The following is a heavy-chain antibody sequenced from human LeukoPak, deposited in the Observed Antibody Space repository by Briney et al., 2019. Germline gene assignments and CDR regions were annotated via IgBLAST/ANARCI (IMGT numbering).Heavy chain of an antibody. Sequence: PGGSLRLSCAASGFTFSSYWMGWVRQAPGKGLEWVANIKTEGYDKYYVDSLKGRFTISRDNANNSLYLQMDSLRAEDTAVYYCARGGYYDLAVFDNWGQGTLVTVSP. D-gene: IGHD3-3*01. CDR2: IKTEGYDK. CDR3: ARGGYYDLAVFDN. V-gene: IGHV3-7*01. CDR1: GFTFSSYW. J-gene: IGHJ4*02.